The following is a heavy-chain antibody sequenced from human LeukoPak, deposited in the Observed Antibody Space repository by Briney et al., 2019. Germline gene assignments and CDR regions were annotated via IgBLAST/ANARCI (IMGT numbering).Heavy chain of an antibody. J-gene: IGHJ4*02. D-gene: IGHD3-10*01. V-gene: IGHV3-30*02. CDR3: AKDFATTGRYPHGSAST. Sequence: GGSLRLSCASSGFIFSNYGMQWVRQAPGKGLEWVTFIRFDGSNKFYADSVKGRFTISRDNPKNTLYLQMNSLRADDTAVYYCAKDFATTGRYPHGSASTWGQGTLVTVSS. CDR1: GFIFSNYG. CDR2: IRFDGSNK.